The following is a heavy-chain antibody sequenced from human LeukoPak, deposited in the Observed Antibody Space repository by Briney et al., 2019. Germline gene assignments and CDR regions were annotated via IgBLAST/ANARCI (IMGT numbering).Heavy chain of an antibody. J-gene: IGHJ4*02. CDR3: ARERDYYDSSGVLFDY. D-gene: IGHD3-22*01. CDR2: IYYSGST. Sequence: SETLSLTCTVAGGSIRSSSYYWGWVRQPPGKGLEWIGGIYYSGSTYYNPSLKSRVTISVDTSKNQFSLKLSSVTAADTAVYYCARERDYYDSSGVLFDYWGQGTLVTVSS. V-gene: IGHV4-39*02. CDR1: GGSIRSSSYY.